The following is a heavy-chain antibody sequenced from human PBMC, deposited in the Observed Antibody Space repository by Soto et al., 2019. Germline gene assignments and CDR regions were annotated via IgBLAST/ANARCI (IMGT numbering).Heavy chain of an antibody. V-gene: IGHV1-3*01. J-gene: IGHJ4*02. D-gene: IGHD2-15*01. CDR3: ASLVVIAANKELHADY. Sequence: GASVKVSCKASGYTFTNSAIHWVRQAPGQTLEWMGWINVGNGNTKYSQKFQGRVTITRDTSASTAYLELSSLISEDTAVYYCASLVVIAANKELHADYSYRGTLVTVSS. CDR2: INVGNGNT. CDR1: GYTFTNSA.